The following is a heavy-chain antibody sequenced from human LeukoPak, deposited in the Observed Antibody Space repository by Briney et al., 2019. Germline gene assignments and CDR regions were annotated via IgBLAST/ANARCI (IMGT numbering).Heavy chain of an antibody. Sequence: VASVKVSCTASGYTFTRYYMHWVRQAPGQGLEWMGIINPSGGSTSYAQKFQGRVTMTRDTSTSKVYMELSSLRSEDTAVYYCARVQAPLTGPFDYWGQGTLVTVSS. CDR3: ARVQAPLTGPFDY. V-gene: IGHV1-46*01. D-gene: IGHD3-9*01. CDR1: GYTFTRYY. J-gene: IGHJ4*02. CDR2: INPSGGST.